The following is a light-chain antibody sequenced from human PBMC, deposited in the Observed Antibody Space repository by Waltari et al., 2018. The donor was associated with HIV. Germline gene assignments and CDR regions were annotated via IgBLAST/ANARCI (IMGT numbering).Light chain of an antibody. CDR2: TNR. Sequence: QSVLTQPPSVSGTPGQRVTISCSGSSSNIGDNPVSWYRQLPGTAPKLLIYTNRQRPSGVPARVSGSKSGTSASLAISGLQSEDEANYYCVTWDDNLNGPVFGGGTRLTVL. V-gene: IGLV1-44*01. CDR3: VTWDDNLNGPV. J-gene: IGLJ2*01. CDR1: SSNIGDNP.